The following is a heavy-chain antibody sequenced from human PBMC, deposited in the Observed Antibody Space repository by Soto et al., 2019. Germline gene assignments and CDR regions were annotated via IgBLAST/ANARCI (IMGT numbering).Heavy chain of an antibody. D-gene: IGHD3-16*02. CDR1: GFSLSTSGVGVG. V-gene: IGHV2-5*02. Sequence: QITLKESGPTLVKPTQTLTLTCTFSGFSLSTSGVGVGVGWIRQPPGKALEWLALIYWDDDKLYSPSLKTRVPTTKDTSKNQVVLTITNMDPVDTATYYCARWGSSRLDYWGQGTLVTVSS. CDR2: IYWDDDK. J-gene: IGHJ4*02. CDR3: ARWGSSRLDY.